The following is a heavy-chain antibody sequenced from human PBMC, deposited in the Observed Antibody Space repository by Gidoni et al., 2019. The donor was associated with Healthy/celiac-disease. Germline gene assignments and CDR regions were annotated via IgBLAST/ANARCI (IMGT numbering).Heavy chain of an antibody. CDR2: IYYSGST. V-gene: IGHV4-39*01. D-gene: IGHD6-19*01. Sequence: QLQLQESGPGLVKPSETLSLTCTVSGGSISSSSYYWGWIRQPPGKGLEWIGSIYYSGSTYYNPSLKSRVTISVDTSKNQFSLKLSSVTAADTAVYYCARRGAVAGDFDYWGQGTLVTVSS. J-gene: IGHJ4*02. CDR3: ARRGAVAGDFDY. CDR1: GGSISSSSYY.